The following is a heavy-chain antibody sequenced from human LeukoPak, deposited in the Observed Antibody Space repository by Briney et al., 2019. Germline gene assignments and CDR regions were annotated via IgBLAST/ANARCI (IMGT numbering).Heavy chain of an antibody. CDR3: AIGETPGSYYRS. D-gene: IGHD3-10*01. Sequence: GASVKVSCKASGYTFTSYDINWVRQATGQGLEWMGWMNPNSGNTGYAQKFQGRVTMTRNTSISTAYMEVSSLKSEDMAVYYCAIGETPGSYYRSWGQGTLVTVSS. V-gene: IGHV1-8*01. CDR1: GYTFTSYD. J-gene: IGHJ5*02. CDR2: MNPNSGNT.